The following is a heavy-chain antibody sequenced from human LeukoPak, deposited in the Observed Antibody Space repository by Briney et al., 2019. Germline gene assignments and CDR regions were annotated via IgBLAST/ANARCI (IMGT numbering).Heavy chain of an antibody. V-gene: IGHV3-23*01. CDR1: GLTLRSYA. CDR3: AKDGRDGYNWNYYYYYGMDV. CDR2: ISGSGGKT. D-gene: IGHD5-24*01. J-gene: IGHJ6*02. Sequence: GGSLRLSCAASGLTLRSYAMSWVRQAPGKGLEWVSVISGSGGKTYYADSVKGRFTISRDNSKNTLYLQMNSLRAEDTAVYYCAKDGRDGYNWNYYYYYGMDVWGQGTTVTVSS.